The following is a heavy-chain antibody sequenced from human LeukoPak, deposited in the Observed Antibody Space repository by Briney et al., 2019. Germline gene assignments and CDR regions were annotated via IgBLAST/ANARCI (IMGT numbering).Heavy chain of an antibody. CDR2: ISSSGTTI. D-gene: IGHD3-10*01. V-gene: IGHV3-48*03. CDR1: GFTFSSYE. J-gene: IGHJ5*02. CDR3: AKGYYGSGSYGWFDP. Sequence: GGSLRLSCTASGFTFSSYEMNWVRQAPGKGLEWVSYISSSGTTIYSADSVKGRFTISRDNSKNTLYLHMNSLRAEDTAVYYCAKGYYGSGSYGWFDPWGQGTLVTVSS.